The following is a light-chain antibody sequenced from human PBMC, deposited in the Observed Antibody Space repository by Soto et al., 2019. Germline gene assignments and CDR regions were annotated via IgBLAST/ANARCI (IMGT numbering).Light chain of an antibody. CDR1: QSFSSSY. J-gene: IGKJ1*01. CDR2: AAS. CDR3: QQYNNWPQT. V-gene: IGKV3-15*01. Sequence: EIVLTQSPGTLSLSPGERATLSCRASQSFSSSYLAWYQQKPGQAPRLLIYAASSRATGIPARFSGSGSGTEFTLTISSLQSEDFAVYYCQQYNNWPQTFGQGTKVDIK.